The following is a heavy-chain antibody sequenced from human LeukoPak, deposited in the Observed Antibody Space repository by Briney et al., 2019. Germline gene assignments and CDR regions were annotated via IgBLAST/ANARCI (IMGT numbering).Heavy chain of an antibody. CDR3: ARGSDSSGYYSFDY. V-gene: IGHV4-34*01. Sequence: PSETLSLTCAVYGGSFSGYYWSWIRQPPGKGLEWIGEINHSGSTNYNPSLKSRVTISVDTSKNQFSLKLSSVTAADTAVYYCARGSDSSGYYSFDYWGQGTLVTVSS. D-gene: IGHD3-22*01. J-gene: IGHJ4*02. CDR1: GGSFSGYY. CDR2: INHSGST.